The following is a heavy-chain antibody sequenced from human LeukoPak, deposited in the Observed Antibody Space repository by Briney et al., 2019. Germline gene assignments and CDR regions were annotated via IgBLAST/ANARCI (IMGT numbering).Heavy chain of an antibody. CDR1: GGSISSYY. CDR3: AREGWLQAFYYFDY. Sequence: SETLSLTCTVSGGSISSYYWSWIRQPPGKGLEWIGYIYYSGSTNYNPSLKSRVTISVDTSKNQFSLKLSSVTAADTAVYYCAREGWLQAFYYFDYWGQGTLVTVSS. J-gene: IGHJ4*02. D-gene: IGHD5-24*01. V-gene: IGHV4-59*01. CDR2: IYYSGST.